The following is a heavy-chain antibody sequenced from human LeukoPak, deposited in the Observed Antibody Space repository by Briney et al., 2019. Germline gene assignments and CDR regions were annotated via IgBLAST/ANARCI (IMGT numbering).Heavy chain of an antibody. CDR3: TTRSCGAGACSSSFYYYYGLHF. Sequence: SVKVSCKASGDSISKFAVSWVRQAPGQGLQWMGGIIPIFGTADYAQKFQGRVTITADEATSTTYMELNSLKSEDTAIYYCTTRSCGAGACSSSFYYYYGLHFWGQGTTVSVSS. CDR2: IIPIFGTA. D-gene: IGHD3-16*01. V-gene: IGHV1-69*01. CDR1: GDSISKFA. J-gene: IGHJ6*02.